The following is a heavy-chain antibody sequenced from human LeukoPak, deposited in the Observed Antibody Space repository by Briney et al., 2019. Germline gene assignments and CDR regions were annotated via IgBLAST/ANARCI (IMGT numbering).Heavy chain of an antibody. CDR1: GFTFSNYA. D-gene: IGHD4-11*01. CDR2: ISVSGGSI. Sequence: GGSLRLSCAASGFTFSNYAMNWVRQAPGEGLEWVSFISVSGGSIYYADSVKGRFTISRDNSKNTLYLQMNSLRAEDTAIYYCAKGAGDYSGGFDYWGQGTLVTVS. CDR3: AKGAGDYSGGFDY. V-gene: IGHV3-23*01. J-gene: IGHJ4*02.